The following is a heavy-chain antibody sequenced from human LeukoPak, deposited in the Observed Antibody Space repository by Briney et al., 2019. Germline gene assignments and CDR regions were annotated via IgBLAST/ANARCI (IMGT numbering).Heavy chain of an antibody. Sequence: ASVKVSCKASGYTLTDYYIHWVRQAPGQGLEWMGWINPNTGGTNYAQEFQGRVSMTRDTSINTAYMDMSSLRSDDTAVYYCAREETAPPMTASYYYYMDVWGKGTTVTVSS. D-gene: IGHD2-21*02. CDR2: INPNTGGT. V-gene: IGHV1-2*02. J-gene: IGHJ6*03. CDR1: GYTLTDYY. CDR3: AREETAPPMTASYYYYMDV.